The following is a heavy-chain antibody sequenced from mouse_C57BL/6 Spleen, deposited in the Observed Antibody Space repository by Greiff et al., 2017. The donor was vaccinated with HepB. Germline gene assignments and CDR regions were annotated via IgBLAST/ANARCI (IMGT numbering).Heavy chain of an antibody. CDR2: IFPGSGST. CDR1: GYTFTDYY. J-gene: IGHJ1*03. D-gene: IGHD1-1*01. CDR3: ARTDYYGSTWYFDV. Sequence: VKLQESGPELVKPGASVKISCKASGYTFTDYYINWVKQRPGQGLEWIGWIFPGSGSTYYNEKFKGKATLTVDKSSSTAYMLLSSLTSEDSAVYCCARTDYYGSTWYFDVWGTGTTVTVSS. V-gene: IGHV1-75*01.